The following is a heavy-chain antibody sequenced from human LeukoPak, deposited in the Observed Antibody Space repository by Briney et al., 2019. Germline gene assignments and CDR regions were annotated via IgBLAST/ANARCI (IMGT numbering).Heavy chain of an antibody. CDR2: INHSGST. V-gene: IGHV4-34*01. CDR1: GGSFSGYY. D-gene: IGHD6-13*01. CDR3: AREELAAAGTRNY. Sequence: SETLSLTCAVYGGSFSGYYWSWIRQPPGKGLEWIGEINHSGSTNYNPFLKSRVTISVDTSKNQFSLKLSSVTAADTAVYYCAREELAAAGTRNYWGQGTLVTVSS. J-gene: IGHJ4*02.